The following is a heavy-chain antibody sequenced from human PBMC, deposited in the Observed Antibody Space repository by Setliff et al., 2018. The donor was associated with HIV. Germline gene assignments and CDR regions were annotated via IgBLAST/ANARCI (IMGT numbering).Heavy chain of an antibody. Sequence: ASVKVSCKASGYSFINYAMSWVRQATGQGLEWMGWMNPNSGNTGYAQKFQGRVTITADESTSTAYMELSSLRSEDTAVYYCARGSSGWPGDYWGQGTLVTVSS. D-gene: IGHD6-19*01. CDR2: MNPNSGNT. CDR1: GYSFINYA. V-gene: IGHV1-8*03. CDR3: ARGSSGWPGDY. J-gene: IGHJ4*02.